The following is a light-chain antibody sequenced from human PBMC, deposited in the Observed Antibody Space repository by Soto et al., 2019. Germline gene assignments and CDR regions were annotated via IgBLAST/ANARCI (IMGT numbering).Light chain of an antibody. CDR1: QGISSW. CDR3: QQSYSTPLT. V-gene: IGKV1-12*01. Sequence: DIQITQSPSSLSSYLLDIVTITCRASQGISSWLAWYQQKPGKAPKLLIYAASSLQSGVPSRFSGGGSGTDFTLTISSLQPEDFATYSCQQSYSTPLTFGGGTKVDIK. CDR2: AAS. J-gene: IGKJ4*01.